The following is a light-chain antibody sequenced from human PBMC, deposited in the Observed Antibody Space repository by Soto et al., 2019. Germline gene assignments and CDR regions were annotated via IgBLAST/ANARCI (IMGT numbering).Light chain of an antibody. V-gene: IGKV3-15*01. CDR1: QSVSSN. CDR3: QHYNTWLSWT. CDR2: DAS. Sequence: IVVTQSAGTLSLSPGERATLSCRASQSVSSNLAWYQQKPGQAPRLLIYDASTRATGVPARFSGSGSGTEFTLTISSLQSEDSAVYYCQHYNTWLSWTFGQGTKVDIK. J-gene: IGKJ1*01.